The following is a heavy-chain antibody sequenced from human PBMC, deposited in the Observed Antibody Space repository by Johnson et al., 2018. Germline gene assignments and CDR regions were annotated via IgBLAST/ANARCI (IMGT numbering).Heavy chain of an antibody. Sequence: QVQLVQSGAEVKKPGASVKVSCKASGYTFTSYAMHWVRQAPGQRLEWMGWINAGNGNTKYSQKFQRRVTITRDTSASTAYMELSSLRSEDTAVYFCAGAWDSSGYYFDAFDIWGQGTMVTVSS. CDR2: INAGNGNT. CDR1: GYTFTSYA. J-gene: IGHJ3*02. D-gene: IGHD3-22*01. CDR3: AGAWDSSGYYFDAFDI. V-gene: IGHV1-3*01.